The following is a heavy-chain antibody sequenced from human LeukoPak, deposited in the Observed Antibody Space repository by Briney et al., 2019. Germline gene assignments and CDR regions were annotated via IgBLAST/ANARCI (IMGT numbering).Heavy chain of an antibody. D-gene: IGHD6-19*01. CDR1: GFTFSDYY. Sequence: KLGGSLRLSCAASGFTFSDYYMSWIRQAPGKGLEWVSYISSSSSYTNYADSVKGRFTISRDNAKNSLYLQMNSLRAEDTAVYYCASPEGYSSGWGSVDFFDYWGQGTLVTVSS. CDR3: ASPEGYSSGWGSVDFFDY. V-gene: IGHV3-11*03. J-gene: IGHJ4*02. CDR2: ISSSSSYT.